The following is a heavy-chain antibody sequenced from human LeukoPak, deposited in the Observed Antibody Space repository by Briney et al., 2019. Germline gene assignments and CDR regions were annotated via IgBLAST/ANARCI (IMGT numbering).Heavy chain of an antibody. CDR1: GYTFTSYA. V-gene: IGHV7-4-1*02. J-gene: IGHJ6*02. D-gene: IGHD3-3*01. Sequence: ASVKVSCKASGYTFTSYAKNWVRQAPGQGLEWMGWINTNTGNPTYAQGFTGRFVFSLDTSVSTAYLQISSLEAEDTAVYYCATALHSYYDFWSGKHYYGMDVWGQGTTVTVSS. CDR3: ATALHSYYDFWSGKHYYGMDV. CDR2: INTNTGNP.